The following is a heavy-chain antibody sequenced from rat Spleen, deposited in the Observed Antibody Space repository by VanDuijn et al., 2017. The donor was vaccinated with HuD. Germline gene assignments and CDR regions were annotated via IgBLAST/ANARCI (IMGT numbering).Heavy chain of an antibody. Sequence: EVQLVESAGGLVQPGRSLKLSCTASGFTFSNYDMAWVRQAPKKGLEWVATISPSGGGTYYRDSVKGRFTVSRDNARGTQYLQMDSLRSEDTATYYCARQDTSGYSNWFAYWGQGTLVTVSS. V-gene: IGHV5S13*01. J-gene: IGHJ3*01. CDR1: GFTFSNYD. CDR3: ARQDTSGYSNWFAY. CDR2: ISPSGGGT. D-gene: IGHD4-3*01.